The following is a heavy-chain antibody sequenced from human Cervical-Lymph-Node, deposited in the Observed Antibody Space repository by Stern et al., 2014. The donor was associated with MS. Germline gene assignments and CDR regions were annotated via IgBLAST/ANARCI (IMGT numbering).Heavy chain of an antibody. D-gene: IGHD1-26*01. Sequence: QMQLVQSGPGLVKPSETVSLTCTVSGGSMSSKYWNWIRQPPGKGLEWIGYVYSDGSTNYNPALKSRVIISLDTSTNQFSLSLTSVTAADTAVYYCARVTGRGTRQNWFDSWGQGTLVTVSS. CDR1: GGSMSSKY. J-gene: IGHJ5*01. CDR2: VYSDGST. CDR3: ARVTGRGTRQNWFDS. V-gene: IGHV4-59*01.